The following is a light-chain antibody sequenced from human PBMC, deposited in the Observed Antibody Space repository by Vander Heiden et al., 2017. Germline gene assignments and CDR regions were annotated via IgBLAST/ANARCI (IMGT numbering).Light chain of an antibody. CDR2: EVS. V-gene: IGKV1-5*03. J-gene: IGKJ1*01. CDR3: QLYNRAWT. Sequence: DIQMTQSPSILSASVGDRVTITCRASQTISNRLAWYQVKPGKAPKLLIREVSSLERGVPLRFSGGGSGTDFTLTISSLQPDDFATYYCQLYNRAWTFGQGT. CDR1: QTISNR.